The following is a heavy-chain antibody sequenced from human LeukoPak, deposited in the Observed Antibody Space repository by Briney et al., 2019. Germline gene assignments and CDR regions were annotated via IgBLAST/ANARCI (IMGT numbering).Heavy chain of an antibody. D-gene: IGHD2-2*01. CDR1: GGSLSGYY. V-gene: IGHV4-34*01. CDR3: ARKWYCSSTSCSSTFDY. Sequence: SETLSLTCAVYGGSLSGYYWSWIRQPPGKGLEWIGEINHSGSTNYNPSLKSRVTISVDKSKNQFSLKLSSVTAADTAVYYCARKWYCSSTSCSSTFDYWGQGTLVTVSS. CDR2: INHSGST. J-gene: IGHJ4*02.